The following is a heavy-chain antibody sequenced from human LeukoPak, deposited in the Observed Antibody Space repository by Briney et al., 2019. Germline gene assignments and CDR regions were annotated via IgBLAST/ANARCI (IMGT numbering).Heavy chain of an antibody. J-gene: IGHJ4*02. D-gene: IGHD3-16*01. V-gene: IGHV4-34*01. CDR3: ARRPSRWVPTYYFDY. CDR2: INHSGST. CDR1: GGSFSGYY. Sequence: SETLSLTCAVYGGSFSGYYWSRIRQPPGKGLEWIGEINHSGSTNYNPSLKSRVTISVDTSKNQFSLKLSSVTAADTAVYYCARRPSRWVPTYYFDYWGQGTLVTVSS.